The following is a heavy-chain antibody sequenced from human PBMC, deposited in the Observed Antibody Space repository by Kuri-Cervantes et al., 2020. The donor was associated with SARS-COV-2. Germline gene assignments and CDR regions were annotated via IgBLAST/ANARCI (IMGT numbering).Heavy chain of an antibody. CDR2: ISSSGSTI. Sequence: GGSLRLSCAASGFTFSDYYMSWIRQAPGKGLEWVSYISSSGSTIYYADSVKGRFTISRDNAKNSLYLQMNSLRAEDTAVYYCTTDTRYTTLFDYWGQGTLVTVSS. V-gene: IGHV3-11*01. CDR3: TTDTRYTTLFDY. J-gene: IGHJ4*02. CDR1: GFTFSDYY. D-gene: IGHD3-16*02.